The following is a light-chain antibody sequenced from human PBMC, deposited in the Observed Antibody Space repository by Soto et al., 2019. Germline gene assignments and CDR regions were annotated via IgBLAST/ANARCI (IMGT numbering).Light chain of an antibody. V-gene: IGKV3-20*01. CDR2: GAS. Sequence: EIVLTQSPGTLSLSPGERATLSCRASQSVSSSYLAWYQQKVGQAPRLLIYGASSRATGIPDRISGSGSGTAFTLTISRLEPEDFAVYYCQQYGSSPLTFGQGTKVEIK. J-gene: IGKJ1*01. CDR1: QSVSSSY. CDR3: QQYGSSPLT.